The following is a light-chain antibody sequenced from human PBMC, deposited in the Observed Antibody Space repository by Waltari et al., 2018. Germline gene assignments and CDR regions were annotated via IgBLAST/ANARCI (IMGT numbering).Light chain of an antibody. CDR2: GAS. J-gene: IGKJ1*01. CDR3: QKYDRLPAT. CDR1: QSVSRF. Sequence: EIELTQSPGTLSLSPGERGTLSCRASQSVSRFLAWYQQKPGQAPRLLIYGASTRATGIPDRCSGSGSGTDFSLTISRLEPEDLAVYYCQKYDRLPATFGQGTKVEIK. V-gene: IGKV3-20*01.